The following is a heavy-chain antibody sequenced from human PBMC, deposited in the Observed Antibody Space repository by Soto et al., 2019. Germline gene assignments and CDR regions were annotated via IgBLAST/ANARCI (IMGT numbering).Heavy chain of an antibody. D-gene: IGHD3-22*01. J-gene: IGHJ3*02. CDR1: GYSFTSFW. CDR2: LDPADSFT. CDR3: ARHLYDKRNYLDALDI. V-gene: IGHV5-10-1*01. Sequence: GASQKISCNVSGYSFTSFWISWVRQMPEKGLEWMGRLDPADSFTYYSPFFQGDVTISVDKSINTAYLQWSSLKAADTAIYYCARHLYDKRNYLDALDIWGQGTMVNV.